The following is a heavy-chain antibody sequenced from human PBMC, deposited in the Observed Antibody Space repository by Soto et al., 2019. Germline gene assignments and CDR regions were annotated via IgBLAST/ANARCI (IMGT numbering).Heavy chain of an antibody. CDR2: IYYSGST. Sequence: SETLSLTGTVSGGSISSYYWSWIRQPPGKGLEWIGYIYYSGSTNYNPSLKIRVTISVDTSKNQFSLKLRYVTAADTAQYYCARKRIADHPGEQYYYYYYSMDVRGQGTTVAVYS. J-gene: IGHJ6*02. CDR3: ARKRIADHPGEQYYYYYYSMDV. D-gene: IGHD6-6*01. V-gene: IGHV4-59*01. CDR1: GGSISSYY.